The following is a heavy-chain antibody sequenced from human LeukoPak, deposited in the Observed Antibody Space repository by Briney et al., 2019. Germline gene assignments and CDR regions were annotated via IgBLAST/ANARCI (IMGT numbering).Heavy chain of an antibody. Sequence: PGRSLRLSCAASGFTFSSYWMHWVRQAPGKGLVWVSRINSDGSSTSYADSVKGRFTISRDNAKNTLYLQMNSLRAEDTAVYYCARDLGYYSRFYGMDVWGQGTTVTVSS. CDR2: INSDGSST. CDR3: ARDLGYYSRFYGMDV. CDR1: GFTFSSYW. D-gene: IGHD3-10*01. J-gene: IGHJ6*02. V-gene: IGHV3-74*01.